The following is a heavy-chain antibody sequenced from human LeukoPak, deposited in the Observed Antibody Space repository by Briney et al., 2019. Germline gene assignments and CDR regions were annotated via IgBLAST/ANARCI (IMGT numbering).Heavy chain of an antibody. CDR2: INAGNGNT. CDR3: ARGPRAAADDY. D-gene: IGHD6-13*01. V-gene: IGHV1-3*01. J-gene: IGHJ4*02. CDR1: GYTFINFA. Sequence: ASVKVSCKASGYTFINFAINWGRQAPGQKPEWMGWINAGNGNTKYSQKFQGRVTITRDTSASTAYMELSSLTSEDTAVYYCARGPRAAADDYWGQGTLVTVSS.